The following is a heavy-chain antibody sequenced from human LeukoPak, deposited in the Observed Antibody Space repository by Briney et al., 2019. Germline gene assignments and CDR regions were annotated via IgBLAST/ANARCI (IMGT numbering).Heavy chain of an antibody. D-gene: IGHD2-2*01. CDR2: ISGSGGST. Sequence: GGSLRVSCAASGFTFSSYAMSWVRQAPGNGLEWVSAISGSGGSTYYADSVKGRFTISRDNSKNTLYLQMNSPRAEDTAVYYCAKVVTEYQLLLYNEDFDYWGQGTLVTVSS. V-gene: IGHV3-23*01. CDR1: GFTFSSYA. J-gene: IGHJ4*02. CDR3: AKVVTEYQLLLYNEDFDY.